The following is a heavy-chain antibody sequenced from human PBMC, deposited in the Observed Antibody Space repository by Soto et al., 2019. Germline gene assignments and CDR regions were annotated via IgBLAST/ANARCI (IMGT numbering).Heavy chain of an antibody. D-gene: IGHD6-13*01. V-gene: IGHV4-31*03. CDR2: IYYSGST. J-gene: IGHJ5*02. CDR1: GGSISSGGYY. Sequence: SETLSLTCTVSGGSISSGGYYWSWIRQHPGKGLEWIGYIYYSGSTYYNPSLKSRVTISVDTSKNQFSLKLSSVTAADTAVYYCARCSSSWYWFDPWGQGTLVTVPQ. CDR3: ARCSSSWYWFDP.